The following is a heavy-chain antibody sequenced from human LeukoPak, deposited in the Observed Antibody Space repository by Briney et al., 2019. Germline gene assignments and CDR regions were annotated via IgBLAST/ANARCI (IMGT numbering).Heavy chain of an antibody. D-gene: IGHD4-17*01. Sequence: SETLSLTCTVSGGSISSYYWSWIRQPPGKGLEWIGYIYTSGSTNYNPSLKSRVTISVDTSKNQFSLKLSSVTAADTAVYYCASLHDYGDYAFDIWGQGTMVTVSS. CDR1: GGSISSYY. CDR3: ASLHDYGDYAFDI. J-gene: IGHJ3*02. CDR2: IYTSGST. V-gene: IGHV4-4*09.